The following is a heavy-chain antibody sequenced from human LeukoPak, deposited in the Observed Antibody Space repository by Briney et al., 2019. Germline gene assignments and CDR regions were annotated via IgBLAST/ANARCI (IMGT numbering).Heavy chain of an antibody. CDR1: GFTFSNYA. Sequence: GGSLRLSCAASGFTFSNYAMHWVRQTPGKGLEWVAVISYDGSSIFYGDAVKGRFTISRDNSKNTLYLQMNSLRAEDTAIYYCAKSPRYYGSGSLNYYDYWGQGTLVTVSS. J-gene: IGHJ4*02. D-gene: IGHD3-10*01. CDR3: AKSPRYYGSGSLNYYDY. CDR2: ISYDGSSI. V-gene: IGHV3-30*18.